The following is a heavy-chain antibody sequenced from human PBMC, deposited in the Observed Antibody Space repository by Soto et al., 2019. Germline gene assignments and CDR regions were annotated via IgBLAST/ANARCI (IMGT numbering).Heavy chain of an antibody. CDR3: ARSYYDFWSGYYGHPTGYNWFDP. CDR2: IYPGDSDT. V-gene: IGHV5-51*01. J-gene: IGHJ5*02. D-gene: IGHD3-3*01. CDR1: GYSFTSYW. Sequence: GESLKISCKGSGYSFTSYWIGWVRQMPGKGLEWMGIIYPGDSDTRYSPSFQGQVTISADKSISTAYLQWSSLKASDTAMYYCARSYYDFWSGYYGHPTGYNWFDPWGQGTLVTVSS.